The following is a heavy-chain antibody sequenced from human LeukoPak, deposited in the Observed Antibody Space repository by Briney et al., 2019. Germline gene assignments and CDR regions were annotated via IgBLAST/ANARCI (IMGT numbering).Heavy chain of an antibody. Sequence: SETLSLTCTVSGDSISSYYWTWIPQPPGKGLEWIDYVYNSGSTDYNPCLKSRVTISVNTSKNQFSLRLNSVTAADTAVYYCARSGAAWGGYPPHASDIWGQGTMVTVSS. J-gene: IGHJ3*02. CDR2: VYNSGST. CDR3: ARSGAAWGGYPPHASDI. V-gene: IGHV4-59*01. D-gene: IGHD3-3*01. CDR1: GDSISSYY.